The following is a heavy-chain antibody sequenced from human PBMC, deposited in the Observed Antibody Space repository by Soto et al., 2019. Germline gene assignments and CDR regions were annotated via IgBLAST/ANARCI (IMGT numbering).Heavy chain of an antibody. CDR2: ISAYNGNT. J-gene: IGHJ4*02. CDR3: ARDISAFSSSAHQ. V-gene: IGHV1-18*01. D-gene: IGHD6-19*01. CDR1: GYSITIYG. Sequence: GASVKGACKASGYSITIYGISWGRKDTGQGLEWMGWISAYNGNTNYAQKLQGRVTMTTDTSTSTAYMELRSLRSDDTAVYYCARDISAFSSSAHQWGQGTLVTVSS.